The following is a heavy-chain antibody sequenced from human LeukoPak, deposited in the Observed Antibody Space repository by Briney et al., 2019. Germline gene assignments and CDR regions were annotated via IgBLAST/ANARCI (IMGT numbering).Heavy chain of an antibody. J-gene: IGHJ4*02. Sequence: PAETLSLSCAVSGFSITNMYWSWIRQPPGKGLEVIGYTYMNRDPNYNPSLKSRVSISIDTSKNQLSLKLTSVTPTDTAGYYCARTARVFDYWGQGILVTVSS. CDR2: TYMNRDP. D-gene: IGHD5-18*01. V-gene: IGHV4-4*09. CDR1: GFSITNMY. CDR3: ARTARVFDY.